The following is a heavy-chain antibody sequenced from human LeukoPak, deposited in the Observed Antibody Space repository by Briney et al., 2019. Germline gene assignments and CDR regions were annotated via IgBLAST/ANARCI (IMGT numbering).Heavy chain of an antibody. V-gene: IGHV4-39*01. J-gene: IGHJ4*02. CDR1: GGSISSSNYK. Sequence: SETLSLTCTVSGGSISSSNYKWGWIRQPPGKGLEWIGTMYYSGSTYYNPSLKSRVSISVDTSENQFSLRLSSVTAADTAVYYCARRGDSYGVFDYWGQGTLVTVSS. D-gene: IGHD5-18*01. CDR3: ARRGDSYGVFDY. CDR2: MYYSGST.